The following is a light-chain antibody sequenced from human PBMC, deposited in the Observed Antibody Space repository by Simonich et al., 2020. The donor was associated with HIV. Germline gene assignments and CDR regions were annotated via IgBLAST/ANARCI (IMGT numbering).Light chain of an antibody. CDR3: CSYAGNYNWV. CDR1: SSDVGGYDY. CDR2: DVS. Sequence: QSALTQPPSASGSPGQSVTIYCTRTSSDVGGYDYVSWYQQHPGKAPKLMIYDVSKRPSGVPDRFSGSKSGNTASLTISGLQAEDEADYYCCSYAGNYNWVFGGGTKLTVL. J-gene: IGLJ3*02. V-gene: IGLV2-8*01.